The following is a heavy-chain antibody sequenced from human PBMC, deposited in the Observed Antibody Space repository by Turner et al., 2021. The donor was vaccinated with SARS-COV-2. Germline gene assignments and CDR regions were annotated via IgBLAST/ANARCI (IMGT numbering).Heavy chain of an antibody. CDR3: AREMAAHYGSGSYYSAPFDY. V-gene: IGHV3-30-3*01. Sequence: QVQLVESGGGVVQPGRSLRLPCAASGFTFSSYAMHWVRQAPGKGLEWVAVISYDGSNKYYADSVKGRFTISRDNSKNTLYLQMNSLRAEDTAVYYCAREMAAHYGSGSYYSAPFDYWGQGTLVTVSS. CDR1: GFTFSSYA. J-gene: IGHJ4*02. CDR2: ISYDGSNK. D-gene: IGHD3-10*01.